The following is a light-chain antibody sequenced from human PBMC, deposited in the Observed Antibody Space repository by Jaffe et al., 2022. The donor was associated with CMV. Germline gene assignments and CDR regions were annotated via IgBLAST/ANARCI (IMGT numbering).Light chain of an antibody. V-gene: IGLV5-45*03. CDR1: SGTNVETHT. CDR3: LIWHDNAVT. J-gene: IGLJ3*02. CDR2: YKSDSDK. Sequence: QAVLTQPSSLSASPGTSASLTCNLRSGTNVETHTIYWYQQKPGSPPQYLLRYKSDSDKQQGSGVPSRFSGSKDASANAGILLISGLQLEDEADYYCLIWHDNAVTFGGGTKLTVL.